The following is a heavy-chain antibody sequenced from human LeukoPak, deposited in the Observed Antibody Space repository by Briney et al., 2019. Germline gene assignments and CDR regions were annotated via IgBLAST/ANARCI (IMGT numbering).Heavy chain of an antibody. D-gene: IGHD4-17*01. CDR1: GFTFSSYG. J-gene: IGHJ4*02. CDR2: ISGSGGST. V-gene: IGHV3-23*01. Sequence: GGSLRLSCAASGFTFSSYGMHWVRQAPGKGLEWVSAISGSGGSTYYADSVKGRFTISRDNSKNTLYLQMNSLGAEDTAVYYCAKAGMTTGDYFDYWGQGTLVTVSS. CDR3: AKAGMTTGDYFDY.